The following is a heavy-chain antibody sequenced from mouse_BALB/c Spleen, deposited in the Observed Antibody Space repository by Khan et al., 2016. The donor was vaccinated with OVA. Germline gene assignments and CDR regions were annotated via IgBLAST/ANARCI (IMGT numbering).Heavy chain of an antibody. J-gene: IGHJ3*01. CDR3: GRGSGHYRFAY. CDR1: GYTFTDFA. CDR2: ISTYYGDA. V-gene: IGHV1S137*01. Sequence: QVQLKESGAELVRPGVSVKISCKGSGYTFTDFAMHWVKQSHAKSQEWIGVISTYYGDANYNQNFKGKATMTVDKSSSTAYMELARLTSEDSAIYYCGRGSGHYRFAYWGQGTLVTVSA. D-gene: IGHD2-1*01.